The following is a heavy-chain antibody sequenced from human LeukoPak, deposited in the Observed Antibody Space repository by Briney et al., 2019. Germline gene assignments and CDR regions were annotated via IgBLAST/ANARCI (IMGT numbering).Heavy chain of an antibody. V-gene: IGHV3-15*01. CDR2: IKSKTDGGTT. CDR1: GFTFSSYW. J-gene: IGHJ4*02. CDR3: TTEPYGSGSYYNFDY. Sequence: GGSLRLSCAASGFTFSSYWMSWVRQAPGKGLEWVGRIKSKTDGGTTDYAAPVKVRFTISRDDSKNTLYLQMSSLKTEDTAVYYCTTEPYGSGSYYNFDYWGQGTLVTVSS. D-gene: IGHD3-10*01.